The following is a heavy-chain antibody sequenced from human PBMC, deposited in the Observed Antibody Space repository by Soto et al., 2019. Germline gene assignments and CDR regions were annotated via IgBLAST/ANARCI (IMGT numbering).Heavy chain of an antibody. J-gene: IGHJ6*02. V-gene: IGHV5-10-1*01. Sequence: GQSLKISCQVSGYRFSNYWIAWVRQVPGRGLEWMGRIDPGDSYINYGPSFQGDVIISADKSSGTAYLQWSSLKVSYTAIYYYPRHEDQWLVHGIEVWGQETTVTVS. D-gene: IGHD6-19*01. CDR3: PRHEDQWLVHGIEV. CDR1: GYRFSNYW. CDR2: IDPGDSYI.